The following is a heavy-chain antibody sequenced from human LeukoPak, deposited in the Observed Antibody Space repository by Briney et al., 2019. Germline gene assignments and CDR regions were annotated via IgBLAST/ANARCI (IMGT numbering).Heavy chain of an antibody. V-gene: IGHV1-2*02. CDR3: ASGSETFDY. Sequence: ASVKVSCKASGYTFSGYYIHWVRQAPGQKFEWLGWINPNSGAPNYAENFEGRVTMTTDTSTSTAYMELRSLRSDDTAVYYCASGSETFDYWGQGTLVTVSS. D-gene: IGHD3-10*01. CDR2: INPNSGAP. CDR1: GYTFSGYY. J-gene: IGHJ4*02.